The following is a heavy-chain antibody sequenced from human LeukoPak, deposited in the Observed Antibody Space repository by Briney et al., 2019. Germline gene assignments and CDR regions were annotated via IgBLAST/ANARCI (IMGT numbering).Heavy chain of an antibody. D-gene: IGHD6-6*01. CDR2: INWNGGST. J-gene: IGHJ4*02. V-gene: IGHV3-20*04. CDR1: GFTFDDYG. Sequence: GGSLRLSCAASGFTFDDYGMSWVRQAPGKGLEWVSGINWNGGSTGYADSVKGRFILSRDNSRNTLSLEMNSLRAEDTAVYYCAKGGFGRVEQLVFGYWGQGTLVTVSS. CDR3: AKGGFGRVEQLVFGY.